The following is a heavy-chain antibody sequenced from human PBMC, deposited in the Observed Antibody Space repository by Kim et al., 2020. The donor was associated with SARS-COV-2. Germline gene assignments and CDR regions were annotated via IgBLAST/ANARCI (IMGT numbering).Heavy chain of an antibody. V-gene: IGHV3-15*01. D-gene: IGHD2-2*01. J-gene: IGHJ4*02. CDR3: TTVSMR. CDR1: GIPFANAW. Sequence: GGSLRLSCAVSGIPFANAWMNWVRQTPGKGLEWIGRIKSKTDGGTADYAAPVKGSFTISRDDSKNTLFLLMSSLETEDSGVYYCTTVSMRWGQGTLVTVS. CDR2: IKSKTDGGTA.